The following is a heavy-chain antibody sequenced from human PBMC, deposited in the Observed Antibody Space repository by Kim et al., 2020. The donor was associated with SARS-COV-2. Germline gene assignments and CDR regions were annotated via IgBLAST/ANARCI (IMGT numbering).Heavy chain of an antibody. J-gene: IGHJ4*02. CDR2: IRTDGAMT. CDR3: ARAAYSSGWDFFDY. D-gene: IGHD6-25*01. V-gene: IGHV3-64*02. Sequence: GGSLRLSCAASGFSFRTYAIHWVRQTPGKGLEYVSAIRTDGAMTKYADSVQGRFTVSRDNSKNTQYLHLGSLRPEATAVYYCARAAYSSGWDFFDYWAQG. CDR1: GFSFRTYA.